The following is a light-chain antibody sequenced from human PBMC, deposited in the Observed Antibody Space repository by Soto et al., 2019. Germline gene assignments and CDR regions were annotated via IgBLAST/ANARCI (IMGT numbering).Light chain of an antibody. CDR2: AAS. Sequence: DIQMTQSPSSLSASVGDRVTITCRASQGISNSLAWYQQKPGKVPKLLIYAASTLQSGVPSRFVGSGSGTDFPLTISSLPPEDVATYYCQKHNTVPLTFGGGTRVEIK. CDR3: QKHNTVPLT. V-gene: IGKV1-27*01. CDR1: QGISNS. J-gene: IGKJ4*01.